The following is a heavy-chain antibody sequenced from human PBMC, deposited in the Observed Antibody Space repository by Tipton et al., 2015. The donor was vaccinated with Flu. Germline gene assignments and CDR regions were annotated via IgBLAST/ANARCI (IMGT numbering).Heavy chain of an antibody. CDR3: AKQKDRGYYGMDV. J-gene: IGHJ6*02. CDR1: GFTFSTYS. CDR2: VRYDGNNK. Sequence: SLRLSCAASGFTFSTYSMSWVRQAPGKGLEWVAFVRYDGNNKYYADSMKGRFTISRDNSKSTLYLHMNSLRAEDTAVYYCAKQKDRGYYGMDVWGQGTTVTVSS. D-gene: IGHD6-13*01. V-gene: IGHV3-30*02.